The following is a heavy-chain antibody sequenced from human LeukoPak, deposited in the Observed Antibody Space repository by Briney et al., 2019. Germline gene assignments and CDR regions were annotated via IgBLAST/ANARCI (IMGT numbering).Heavy chain of an antibody. Sequence: PSGTLSLTCGVSGGSISSTNWYSWVRQPPGKGLEWIGSIYSSGSTYYNPSLKSRVTISVDTSKNQFSLNLSSVPASDTAVYYCARRGGSGRSFDYWGQGILVTVSS. CDR1: GGSISSTNWY. CDR2: IYSSGST. J-gene: IGHJ4*02. V-gene: IGHV4-4*02. CDR3: ARRGGSGRSFDY. D-gene: IGHD3-10*01.